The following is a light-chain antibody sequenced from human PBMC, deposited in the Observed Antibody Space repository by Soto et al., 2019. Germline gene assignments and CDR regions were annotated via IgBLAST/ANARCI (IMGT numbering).Light chain of an antibody. CDR1: QSISTW. Sequence: DVQMSQSPSTLSASVGDRVTITCRASQSISTWLAWYQQEPGKAPKLLIHKASSLQSGVPSRFSGSGSGTDFTLTISSLHPDDFATSYCQQYNSYSPTFGQGTKVDI. CDR2: KAS. CDR3: QQYNSYSPT. V-gene: IGKV1-5*03. J-gene: IGKJ1*01.